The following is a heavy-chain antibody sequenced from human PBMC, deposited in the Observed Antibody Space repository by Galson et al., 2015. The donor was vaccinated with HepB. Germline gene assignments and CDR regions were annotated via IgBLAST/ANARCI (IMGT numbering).Heavy chain of an antibody. CDR1: GGTFSSYA. CDR2: IIPIFGTA. D-gene: IGHD2-2*01. CDR3: ARDRPGSICSSTSCPPIS. V-gene: IGHV1-69*13. Sequence: SVKVSCKASGGTFSSYAISWVRQAPGQGLEWMGGIIPIFGTANYAQKFQGRVTITADESTSTAYMELSSLRSEDTAVYYCARDRPGSICSSTSCPPISWGQGTLVTVSS. J-gene: IGHJ4*02.